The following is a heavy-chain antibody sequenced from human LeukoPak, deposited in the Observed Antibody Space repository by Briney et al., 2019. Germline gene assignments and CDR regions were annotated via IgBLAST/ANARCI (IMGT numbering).Heavy chain of an antibody. CDR2: ISSSSSYI. Sequence: GGSLRLSCAASGFTFSSYSMNWVRQAPGKGLEWVSSISSSSSYIYYADSVKGRFTISRDNAKNSLYLQMNSLRAEDTAVYYCARAQHEGYCSGGSCSDFDYWGQGTLVTVSS. V-gene: IGHV3-21*01. CDR1: GFTFSSYS. J-gene: IGHJ4*02. CDR3: ARAQHEGYCSGGSCSDFDY. D-gene: IGHD2-15*01.